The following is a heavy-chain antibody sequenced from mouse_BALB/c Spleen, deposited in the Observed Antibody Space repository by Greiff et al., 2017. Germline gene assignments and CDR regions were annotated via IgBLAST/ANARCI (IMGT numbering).Heavy chain of an antibody. CDR3: ARKSDGYPFDY. Sequence: QVQLQQSGAELMKPGASVKISCKATGYTFSSYWIEWVKQRPGHGLEWIGEILPGSGSTNYNEKFKGKATFTADTSSNTAYMQRSSLTSEDSAVYYCARKSDGYPFDYWGQGTTLTVSS. J-gene: IGHJ2*01. D-gene: IGHD2-3*01. CDR1: GYTFSSYW. V-gene: IGHV1-9*01. CDR2: ILPGSGST.